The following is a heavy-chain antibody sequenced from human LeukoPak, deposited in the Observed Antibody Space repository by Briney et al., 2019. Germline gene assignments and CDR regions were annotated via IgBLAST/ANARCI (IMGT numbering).Heavy chain of an antibody. V-gene: IGHV1-46*01. J-gene: IGHJ5*02. Sequence: ASVKVSCKASGYSFTSHYMHWVRQAPGQGLEWMGLINPSGSSTLYAQKLQGRVTMTTDTSTSTAYIELRSLRSDDTAVYYCARAGGRSWFDPWGQGTLVTVSS. CDR2: INPSGSST. CDR3: ARAGGRSWFDP. CDR1: GYSFTSHY.